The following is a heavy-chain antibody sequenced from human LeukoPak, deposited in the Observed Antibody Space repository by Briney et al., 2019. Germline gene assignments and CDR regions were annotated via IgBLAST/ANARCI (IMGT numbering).Heavy chain of an antibody. Sequence: GGSLRLSCAASGFTVSTTYMSWARQAPGEGLEWVSVISSGGNTYYADSVKGRFTISRDNSKNTMYLQMSSLRAEDTAVYYCGRLTNWGQGTLVTVSS. CDR2: ISSGGNT. V-gene: IGHV3-53*01. D-gene: IGHD1-1*01. J-gene: IGHJ4*02. CDR1: GFTVSTTY. CDR3: GRLTN.